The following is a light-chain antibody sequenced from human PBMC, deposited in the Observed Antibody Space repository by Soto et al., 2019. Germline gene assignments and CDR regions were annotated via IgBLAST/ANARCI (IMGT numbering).Light chain of an antibody. J-gene: IGLJ3*02. V-gene: IGLV2-14*01. CDR1: NRDVGSYNL. CDR2: EVR. CDR3: SSYTTTSTLV. Sequence: QSVLTQPASVSGSPGQSITIACTGTNRDVGSYNLVSWYQQRPGEAPKLIISEVRNRPSGISYRFTGSKSGNTASLTISGLQAEDEVDYYCSSYTTTSTLVFGGGTKVTVL.